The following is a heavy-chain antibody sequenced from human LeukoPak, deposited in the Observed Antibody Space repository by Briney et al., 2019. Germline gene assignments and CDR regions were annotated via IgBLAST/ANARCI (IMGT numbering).Heavy chain of an antibody. CDR1: GGSISSYY. J-gene: IGHJ6*03. CDR2: INHSGST. Sequence: ASETLSLTCTVSGGSISSYYWSWIRKPPGKGLEWIGEINHSGSTNYNPSLKSRVTISVDTSKNQFSLKLSSVTAADTAVYYCASATLYYYYYMDVWGKGTTVTISS. V-gene: IGHV4-34*01. D-gene: IGHD2-15*01. CDR3: ASATLYYYYYMDV.